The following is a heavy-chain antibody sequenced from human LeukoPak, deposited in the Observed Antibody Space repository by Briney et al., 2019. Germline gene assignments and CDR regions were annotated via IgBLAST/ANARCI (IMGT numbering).Heavy chain of an antibody. Sequence: GGSLRLSCAASGLTFSNYDMNWVRQAPGKGLEWVSSVSGSGDDTYYADSVKGRFIISRDNAKNSLYLQMNSLRAEDTAVYYCARDGAGLVRGPDYWGQGTLVTVSS. CDR2: VSGSGDDT. CDR3: ARDGAGLVRGPDY. CDR1: GLTFSNYD. V-gene: IGHV3-21*01. J-gene: IGHJ4*02. D-gene: IGHD3-10*01.